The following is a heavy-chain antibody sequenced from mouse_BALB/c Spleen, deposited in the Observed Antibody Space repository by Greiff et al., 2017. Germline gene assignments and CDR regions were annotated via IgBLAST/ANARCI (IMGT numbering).Heavy chain of an antibody. J-gene: IGHJ2*01. Sequence: EVKLVESGGGLVKPGGSLKLSCAASGFTFSDYYMYWVRQTPEKRLEWVATISDGGSYTYYPDSVKGRFTISRDNARNILYLQMSSLRSEDTAMYYCARGEGYDYDGYYFDYWGQGTTLTVSS. CDR1: GFTFSDYY. V-gene: IGHV5-4*02. D-gene: IGHD2-4*01. CDR2: ISDGGSYT. CDR3: ARGEGYDYDGYYFDY.